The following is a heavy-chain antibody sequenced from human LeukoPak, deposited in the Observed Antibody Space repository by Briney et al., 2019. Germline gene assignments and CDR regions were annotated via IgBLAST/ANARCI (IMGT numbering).Heavy chain of an antibody. D-gene: IGHD3-3*01. CDR2: IYYSGST. J-gene: IGHJ6*03. V-gene: IGHV4-39*01. Sequence: PSETLSLTCTVSGGSISSSSYYWGWIRQPPGKGLEWTVSIYYSGSTYYNPSLKSRVTISVDTSKNQFSLKLSSVSAADAAVYYCARNREFGVVISILRDYYMDVWGKGTTVTVSS. CDR1: GGSISSSSYY. CDR3: ARNREFGVVISILRDYYMDV.